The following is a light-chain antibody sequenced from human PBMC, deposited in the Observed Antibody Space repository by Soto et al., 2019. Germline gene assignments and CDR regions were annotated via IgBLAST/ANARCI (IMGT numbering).Light chain of an antibody. CDR3: GTWDSSLETYL. CDR2: DNN. CDR1: SSNIGNNY. Sequence: QSVLSQPHSVSAGRGQKVTISRRGSSSNIGNNYVSWYQQLPGTAPKLLIYDNNKRPSGIPDRFSGPKSGTSATLGITGLQTGDEADDYCGTWDSSLETYLFGTGTKVTVL. J-gene: IGLJ1*01. V-gene: IGLV1-51*01.